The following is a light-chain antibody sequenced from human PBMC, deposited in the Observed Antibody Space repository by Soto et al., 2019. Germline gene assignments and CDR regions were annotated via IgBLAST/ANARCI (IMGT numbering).Light chain of an antibody. CDR2: GAS. J-gene: IGKJ1*01. CDR1: QSVSSSW. V-gene: IGKV3-20*01. Sequence: EIVLTQSPGTLSLSPGERATLSCRASQSVSSSWLAWYQQKPGQAPRLLIYGASSRATGIPDRVSGSGSGTEFTLTISRLEPEDFAVYYCQQYGSSPWTFGQGTKVEIK. CDR3: QQYGSSPWT.